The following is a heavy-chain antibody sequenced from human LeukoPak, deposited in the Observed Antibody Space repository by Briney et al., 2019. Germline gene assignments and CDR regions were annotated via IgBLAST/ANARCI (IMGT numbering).Heavy chain of an antibody. J-gene: IGHJ6*03. Sequence: SETLSLTCTVSGGSISSGSYYWSWIRQPAGKGLERIGRIYTSGSTNYNPSLKSRVTISVDTSKNQFSLKLSSVTAADTAVYYCARGYFWSGYYTGKDYYYYMDVWGKGTTVTVSS. CDR1: GGSISSGSYY. D-gene: IGHD3-3*01. V-gene: IGHV4-61*02. CDR2: IYTSGST. CDR3: ARGYFWSGYYTGKDYYYYMDV.